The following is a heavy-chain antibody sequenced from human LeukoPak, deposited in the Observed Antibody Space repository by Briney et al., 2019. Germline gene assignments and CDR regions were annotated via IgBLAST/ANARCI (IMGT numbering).Heavy chain of an antibody. CDR3: AAHSSSFLF. J-gene: IGHJ3*01. CDR1: GFTFSDYY. CDR2: ISSSSSTI. Sequence: PGGSLRLSCAASGFTFSDYYMSWIRQAPGKGLEWVSYISSSSSTIYYADSVKDRFTVSRDNAKNSLYLQMNSLRAEDTAVYYCAAHSSSFLFWGQGTMVTVSS. V-gene: IGHV3-11*04. D-gene: IGHD6-13*01.